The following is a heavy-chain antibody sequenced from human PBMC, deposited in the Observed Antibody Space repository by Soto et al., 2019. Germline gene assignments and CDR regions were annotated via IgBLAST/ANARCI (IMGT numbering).Heavy chain of an antibody. CDR1: GFTFSSYG. CDR3: AKDLDLSGYSGYYGMDV. J-gene: IGHJ6*02. CDR2: ISYDGSNK. D-gene: IGHD3-22*01. V-gene: IGHV3-30*18. Sequence: QVQLVESGGGVVQPGRSLRLSCAASGFTFSSYGMHWVRQAPGKGLEWVAVISYDGSNKYYADSVKGRFTISRDNSKNTLYLQMNSLRAEDTAVYYCAKDLDLSGYSGYYGMDVWGQGTTVTVSS.